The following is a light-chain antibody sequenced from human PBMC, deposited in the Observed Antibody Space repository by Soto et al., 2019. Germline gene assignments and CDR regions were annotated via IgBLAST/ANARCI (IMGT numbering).Light chain of an antibody. Sequence: QSALTQPRSVSGSPGQSVTISCTGTSSDVGGYNYVSWYQQHPGKAPKLMIYDVSKRPSGVPDRFSGSKSGNTASLTISGLQAEDEADYYCCSYAGSTNLVFGGGTKLTVL. V-gene: IGLV2-11*01. CDR1: SSDVGGYNY. CDR2: DVS. J-gene: IGLJ2*01. CDR3: CSYAGSTNLV.